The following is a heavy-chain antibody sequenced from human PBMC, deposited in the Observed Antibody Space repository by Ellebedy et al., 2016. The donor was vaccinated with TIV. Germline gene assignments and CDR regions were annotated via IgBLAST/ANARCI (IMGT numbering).Heavy chain of an antibody. D-gene: IGHD3-16*01. CDR2: IRSDESKK. J-gene: IGHJ6*02. CDR1: GFSSSG. CDR3: VKGAYPVPTVMAV. V-gene: IGHV3-30*02. Sequence: PGGSLRLSCAASGFSSSGMHWVRQAPGRGLEWVAFIRSDESKKYYADSVKGRFTISRDNSKNTLELQMTSLRPDDTALYYCVKGAYPVPTVMAVWGQGTTVIVSS.